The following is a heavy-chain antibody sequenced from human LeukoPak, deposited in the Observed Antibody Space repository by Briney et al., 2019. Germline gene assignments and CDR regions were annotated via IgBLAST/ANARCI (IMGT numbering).Heavy chain of an antibody. Sequence: ASVKVSCKASGYTFTSYAMHWVRQAPGQRLEWMGWINAGNGNTKYSQKFQGRVTITRDTSASTAYMELSSLRSEDTAVYYCARGLIAAAGTGGYWGQGTLVTVSS. J-gene: IGHJ4*02. CDR2: INAGNGNT. V-gene: IGHV1-3*01. D-gene: IGHD6-13*01. CDR3: ARGLIAAAGTGGY. CDR1: GYTFTSYA.